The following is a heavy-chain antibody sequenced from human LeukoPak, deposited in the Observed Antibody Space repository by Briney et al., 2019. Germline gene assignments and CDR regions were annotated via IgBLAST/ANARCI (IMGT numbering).Heavy chain of an antibody. CDR2: ISSSSSTI. D-gene: IGHD6-13*01. V-gene: IGHV3-48*01. CDR1: GFTFSSYS. CDR3: AREGSSWSNPSDY. J-gene: IGHJ4*02. Sequence: PGGSLRLSCAASGFTFSSYSMNWVRQAPGKGLEWVSYISSSSSTIYYADSVKGRFTISRDNAKNSLYLQMNSLRAEDTAVYYCAREGSSWSNPSDYWGQGTLVTVSS.